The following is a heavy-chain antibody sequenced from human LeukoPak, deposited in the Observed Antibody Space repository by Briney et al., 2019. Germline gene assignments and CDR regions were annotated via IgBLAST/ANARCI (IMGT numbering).Heavy chain of an antibody. V-gene: IGHV3-15*01. J-gene: IGHJ4*02. CDR2: IKSKPDGGTT. D-gene: IGHD4-11*01. CDR1: GFTFSNAW. Sequence: GGSLRLSCAASGFTFSNAWMSWVRQAPGRGVEWVGRIKSKPDGGTTDYAAPVKGRFSISRDDSKNTLYLQMNSLKTEDTAIYYCTTAMKNTVTTVHYWGQGTLVTVSS. CDR3: TTAMKNTVTTVHY.